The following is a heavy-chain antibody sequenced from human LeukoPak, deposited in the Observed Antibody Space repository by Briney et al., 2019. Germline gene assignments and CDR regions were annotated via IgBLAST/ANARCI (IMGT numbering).Heavy chain of an antibody. CDR2: ISISSGYI. Sequence: GGSLRLSCAASGFTFSTYSMNWVRQAPGKGLEWVSSISISSGYIFYAESMKGRFTISRDNAKNSLYLQMNSLRAEDTAVYYCARGPDYYDSGGYYSVYWGQGTLVTVSS. J-gene: IGHJ4*02. CDR1: GFTFSTYS. V-gene: IGHV3-21*01. CDR3: ARGPDYYDSGGYYSVY. D-gene: IGHD3-22*01.